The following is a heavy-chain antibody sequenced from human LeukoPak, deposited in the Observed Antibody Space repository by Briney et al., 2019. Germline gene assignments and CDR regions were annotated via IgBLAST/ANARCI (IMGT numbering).Heavy chain of an antibody. CDR3: ARDPKTYDFWSGYYTNFDY. D-gene: IGHD3-3*01. J-gene: IGHJ4*02. Sequence: GGSLRLSCAASGFTFSSYSMNWVRQAPGKGLEWVSSISSSSSYIYYADSVKGRFTISSDNAKNSLYLQMNSLRAEDTAVYCCARDPKTYDFWSGYYTNFDYWGQGTLVTVSS. V-gene: IGHV3-21*01. CDR1: GFTFSSYS. CDR2: ISSSSSYI.